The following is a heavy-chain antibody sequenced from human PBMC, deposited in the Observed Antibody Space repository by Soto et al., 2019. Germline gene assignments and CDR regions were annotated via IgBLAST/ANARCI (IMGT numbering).Heavy chain of an antibody. D-gene: IGHD1-26*01. CDR3: ASPSSGSRMFDY. J-gene: IGHJ4*02. V-gene: IGHV1-69*06. CDR2: IIPIFGTA. Sequence: GASVKVSCKASGGTFSSYAISWVRQAPGQGLEWMGGIIPIFGTANYAQKFQGRVTITAGKSTSTAYMELSSLRSEDTAVYYCASPSSGSRMFDYWGQGTLVTVSS. CDR1: GGTFSSYA.